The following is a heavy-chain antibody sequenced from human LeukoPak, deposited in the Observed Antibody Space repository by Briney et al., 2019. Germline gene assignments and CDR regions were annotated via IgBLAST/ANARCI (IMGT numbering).Heavy chain of an antibody. V-gene: IGHV4-38-2*01. CDR1: GYSIGCGYY. D-gene: IGHD4-11*01. Sequence: SETLSLTCAVSGYSIGCGYYWGWIRQPPGKGLGWIGSIYHSGSTYYNPSLKSRVTISVDTSKNQFSLKLSSVTAADTAVYYCARHVLGATVTTFDYWGQGTLVTVSS. CDR3: ARHVLGATVTTFDY. J-gene: IGHJ4*02. CDR2: IYHSGST.